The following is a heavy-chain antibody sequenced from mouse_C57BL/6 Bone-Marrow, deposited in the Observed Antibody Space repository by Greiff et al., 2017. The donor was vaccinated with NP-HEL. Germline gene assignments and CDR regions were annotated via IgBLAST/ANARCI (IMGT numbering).Heavy chain of an antibody. V-gene: IGHV1-50*01. J-gene: IGHJ2*01. Sequence: QVQLQQPGAELVKPGASVKLSCKASGYTFTSYWMQWVKQRPGQGLEWIGEIDPSDSSTNYNQKFKGKATLTVDTSSSTAYMQLSSLTSEDSAVYYCARESFYYYGSSFDYWGQGTTLTVSS. D-gene: IGHD1-1*01. CDR2: IDPSDSST. CDR3: ARESFYYYGSSFDY. CDR1: GYTFTSYW.